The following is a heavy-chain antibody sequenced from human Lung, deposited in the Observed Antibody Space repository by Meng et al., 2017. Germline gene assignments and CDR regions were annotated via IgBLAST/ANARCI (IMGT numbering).Heavy chain of an antibody. D-gene: IGHD3-10*01. V-gene: IGHV1-18*01. CDR1: DYTFTGYG. Sequence: QVQPVQSGTEVKKPGAPVKGSCKASDYTFTGYGVSGVRQAPGQGLEWMAWLGAHDGDTSHAPKFQGRVTVSADRPTATAYMELRSLRSDDTAVYYCARGTPGRSYSDYWGQGTLVTVSS. CDR3: ARGTPGRSYSDY. CDR2: LGAHDGDT. J-gene: IGHJ4*02.